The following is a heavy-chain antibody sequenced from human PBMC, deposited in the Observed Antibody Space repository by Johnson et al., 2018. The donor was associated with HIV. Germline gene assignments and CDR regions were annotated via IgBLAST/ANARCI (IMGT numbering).Heavy chain of an antibody. CDR2: IGTAGDT. Sequence: VQLVESGGGLVQPGGSLRLSCVASGFTFSSYAMHWVRQATGKGLEWVSAIGTAGDTSYRGSVKGRFTIAKENAKTSLYLQMNSLRAGDTAVYYCARGRITMVQGVIFGAFDIWGQGTMVTVSS. D-gene: IGHD3-10*01. CDR1: GFTFSSYA. J-gene: IGHJ3*02. CDR3: ARGRITMVQGVIFGAFDI. V-gene: IGHV3-13*01.